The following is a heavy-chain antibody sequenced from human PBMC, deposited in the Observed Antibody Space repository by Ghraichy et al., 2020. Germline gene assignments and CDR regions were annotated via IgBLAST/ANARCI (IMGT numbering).Heavy chain of an antibody. J-gene: IGHJ2*01. Sequence: ASVKVSCKASGYTFTSYAMHWVRQAPGQRLEWMGWINAGNGNTKYSQKFQGRVTITRDTSASTAYMELSSLRSEDTAVYYCARDGAARPAGYFDLWGRGTLVTVSS. V-gene: IGHV1-3*01. CDR1: GYTFTSYA. CDR3: ARDGAARPAGYFDL. CDR2: INAGNGNT. D-gene: IGHD6-6*01.